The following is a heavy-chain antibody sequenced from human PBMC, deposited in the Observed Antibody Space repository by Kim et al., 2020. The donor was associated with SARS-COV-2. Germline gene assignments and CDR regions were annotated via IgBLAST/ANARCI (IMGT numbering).Heavy chain of an antibody. V-gene: IGHV3-30-3*01. CDR2: ISYDGSNK. D-gene: IGHD3-10*01. J-gene: IGHJ6*02. CDR3: ARGPWSRLRGVTYSYYGMDV. Sequence: GGSLRLSCAASGFTFSNCGMHWVRQAPGKGLEWVAFISYDGSNKNYADSVKGRFTISRDNSKKTLYLQMNSLRAEDTALYYCARGPWSRLRGVTYSYYGMDVWGQGATVTVSS. CDR1: GFTFSNCG.